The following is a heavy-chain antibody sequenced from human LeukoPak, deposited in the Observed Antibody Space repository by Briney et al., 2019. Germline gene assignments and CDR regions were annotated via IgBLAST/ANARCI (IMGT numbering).Heavy chain of an antibody. CDR1: GFTFSSYG. J-gene: IGHJ4*02. CDR2: IWYDGSNK. D-gene: IGHD3-3*01. Sequence: GGSLRLSCAASGFTFSSYGMHWVRQAPGKGLEWVAVIWYDGSNKYYADSVKGRFTISRDNSKNTLYLQMNSLRAEDTVVYYCAKFYDFWSGSGSYWGQGTLVTVSS. V-gene: IGHV3-33*06. CDR3: AKFYDFWSGSGSY.